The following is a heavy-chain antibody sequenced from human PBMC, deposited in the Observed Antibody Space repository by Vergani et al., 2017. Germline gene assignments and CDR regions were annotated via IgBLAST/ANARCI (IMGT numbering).Heavy chain of an antibody. CDR1: GGSFSGYY. CDR3: ARLKQLRAGYYYYYMDV. J-gene: IGHJ6*03. D-gene: IGHD5-12*01. Sequence: QVQLQQWGAGLLKPSETLSLTCAVYGGSFSGYYWSWIRQPPGKGLEWIGEINHSGSTNYNPPLKSRVTISVDTSKNQFSLKLSSVTAADTAVYYCARLKQLRAGYYYYYMDVWGKGTTVTVSS. CDR2: INHSGST. V-gene: IGHV4-34*01.